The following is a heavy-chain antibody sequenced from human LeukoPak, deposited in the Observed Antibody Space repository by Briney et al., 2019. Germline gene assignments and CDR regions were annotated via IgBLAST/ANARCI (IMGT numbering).Heavy chain of an antibody. CDR3: ARPLVDYDFWSGYLTDAFDI. V-gene: IGHV5-51*01. D-gene: IGHD3-3*01. CDR2: IYPGDSDT. CDR1: GYSFTSYW. Sequence: GESLKISCKGSGYSFTSYWIGWVRQMPGKGLEWMGIIYPGDSDTRYSPSFQGQVTISADKSISTAYLQWSSLKASDTAMYYCARPLVDYDFWSGYLTDAFDIWGRGTMVTVSS. J-gene: IGHJ3*02.